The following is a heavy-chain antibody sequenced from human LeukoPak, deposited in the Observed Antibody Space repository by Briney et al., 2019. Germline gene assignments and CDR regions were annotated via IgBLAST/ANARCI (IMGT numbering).Heavy chain of an antibody. J-gene: IGHJ4*02. CDR3: ARDSSGYYYY. V-gene: IGHV4-39*07. Sequence: PSETLSLTCTVSGGSISSSSYYWGWIRQPPGKGLEWIGSIYYSGSTYYNPSPKSRVTISVDTSKNQFSLKLSSVTAADTAVYYCARDSSGYYYYWGQGTLVTVSS. CDR2: IYYSGST. D-gene: IGHD3-22*01. CDR1: GGSISSSSYY.